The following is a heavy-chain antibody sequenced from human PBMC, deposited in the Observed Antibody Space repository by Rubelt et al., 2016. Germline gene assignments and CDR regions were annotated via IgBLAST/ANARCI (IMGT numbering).Heavy chain of an antibody. V-gene: IGHV3-7*01. CDR1: GFSFGSHW. CDR2: IKQLGSEK. J-gene: IGHJ2*01. D-gene: IGHD6-19*01. Sequence: GGSLRLSCVGSGFSFGSHWMSWVRQAPGKGLEWVASIKQLGSEKHYVDSVRARFTISRDDARSSLFLQMNSLRADDTAVYYCARPAIAVAENRYWYFDLWGRGTLVTVSS. CDR3: ARPAIAVAENRYWYFDL.